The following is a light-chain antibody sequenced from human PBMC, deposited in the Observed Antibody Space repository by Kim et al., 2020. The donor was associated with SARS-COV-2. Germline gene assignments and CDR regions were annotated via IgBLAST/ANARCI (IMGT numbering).Light chain of an antibody. CDR2: DNN. Sequence: QSVLTQPPSVSAAPGQKVTISCSGSSSNIGNNYVSWYQQLPGTAPKLLIYDNNKRPSGIPDRFSGSKSVTSATLGITGLQTGDEADYYCGTWDSSLSAPRVFGTGTKVTVL. J-gene: IGLJ1*01. CDR1: SSNIGNNY. V-gene: IGLV1-51*01. CDR3: GTWDSSLSAPRV.